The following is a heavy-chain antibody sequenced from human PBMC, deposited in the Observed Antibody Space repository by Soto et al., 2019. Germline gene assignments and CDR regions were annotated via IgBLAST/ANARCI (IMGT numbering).Heavy chain of an antibody. D-gene: IGHD2-15*01. J-gene: IGHJ3*02. Sequence: GGSLRLSCAASGFTFSNAWMNWVRQAPGKGLEWVGRIKSKTDGGTTDYAAPVKGRFTISRDDSKNTLYLQMNSLKTADTAVYSVTKDPGFIEGSPDPFDIWGQGTLVTVSS. CDR3: TKDPGFIEGSPDPFDI. CDR1: GFTFSNAW. V-gene: IGHV3-15*07. CDR2: IKSKTDGGTT.